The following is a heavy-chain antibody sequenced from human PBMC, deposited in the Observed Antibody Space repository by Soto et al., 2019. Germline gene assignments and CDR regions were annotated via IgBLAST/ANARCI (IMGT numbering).Heavy chain of an antibody. D-gene: IGHD3-10*01. CDR1: GFTFSSYV. CDR2: ISISSSTR. CDR3: ARGGGFFDY. V-gene: IGHV3-48*02. J-gene: IGHJ4*02. Sequence: EVQLVESGGGLVQPGGSLSLSCAASGFTFSSYVINWVRQAPGKGLEWVSYISISSSTRYYADSVRGRFTISRDNAKNSLYLQMNSLRDEDTAVYYCARGGGFFDYWGQGTLVTVSS.